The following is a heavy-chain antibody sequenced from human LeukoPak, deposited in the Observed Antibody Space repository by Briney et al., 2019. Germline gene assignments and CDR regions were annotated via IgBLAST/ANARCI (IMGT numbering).Heavy chain of an antibody. Sequence: GGSLRLSCAASGFTFSNYGMNWVRQAPGKGLEWVAVIWYDGSNKYYADSVKGRFTISRDNSKNTLYLQMNSLRAEDTAVYYCARDGGSRGDLDYWGQGTLVTVSS. CDR1: GFTFSNYG. D-gene: IGHD2-15*01. V-gene: IGHV3-33*01. CDR2: IWYDGSNK. CDR3: ARDGGSRGDLDY. J-gene: IGHJ4*02.